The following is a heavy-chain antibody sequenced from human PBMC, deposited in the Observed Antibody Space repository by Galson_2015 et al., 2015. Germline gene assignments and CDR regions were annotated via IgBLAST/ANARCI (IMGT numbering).Heavy chain of an antibody. V-gene: IGHV3-30*18. CDR1: GFTFSSYG. Sequence: SLRLSCAASGFTFSSYGMHWVRQAPGKGLEWVAVISYDGSNKYYADSVKGRFTISRDNSKNTLYLQMNSLRAEDTAVYYCAKEDEWLRLLRPLAAHPSAFEIWGQGTMVTVSS. CDR2: ISYDGSNK. J-gene: IGHJ3*02. D-gene: IGHD5-12*01. CDR3: AKEDEWLRLLRPLAAHPSAFEI.